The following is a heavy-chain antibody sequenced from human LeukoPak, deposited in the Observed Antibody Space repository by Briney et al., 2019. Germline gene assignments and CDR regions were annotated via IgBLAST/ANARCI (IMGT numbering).Heavy chain of an antibody. Sequence: GASVKVSCKASGYTFTSYGISWVRQAPGQGLEWMGWISAYNGNTNYAQKLQGRVTMTTDTSTSTAYMELRSLRSDDTAVYYCARDRPLELIWSAYYYYMDVWGKGTTVTVSS. CDR3: ARDRPLELIWSAYYYYMDV. J-gene: IGHJ6*03. CDR2: ISAYNGNT. D-gene: IGHD1-7*01. CDR1: GYTFTSYG. V-gene: IGHV1-18*01.